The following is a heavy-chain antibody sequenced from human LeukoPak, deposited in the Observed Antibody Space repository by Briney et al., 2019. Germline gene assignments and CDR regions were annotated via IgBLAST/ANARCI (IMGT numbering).Heavy chain of an antibody. J-gene: IGHJ4*02. CDR3: ARERTDTSMDY. Sequence: SEALSLTCTVSGGSISSGSYYWTWIRQPAGKGLEWIGRIYTSGSTNHNPSLKSRVTISLDTSKNQFSLKLISVTAADTAVYFCARERTDTSMDYWGQGTLVTVSS. D-gene: IGHD5-18*01. V-gene: IGHV4-61*02. CDR1: GGSISSGSYY. CDR2: IYTSGST.